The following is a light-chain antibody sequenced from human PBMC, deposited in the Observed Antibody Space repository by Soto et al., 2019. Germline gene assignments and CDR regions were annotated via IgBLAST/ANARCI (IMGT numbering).Light chain of an antibody. Sequence: DIQLTQSPSTLSASVGDRVAITCRASQSISQWVAWYQQKPGRAPELLIYDASKLKSGVPSRFSGSGSGTEFTLTISSLQPDDFATYYCQQYNSYLYTFGQGTKVDIK. J-gene: IGKJ2*01. CDR1: QSISQW. V-gene: IGKV1-5*01. CDR3: QQYNSYLYT. CDR2: DAS.